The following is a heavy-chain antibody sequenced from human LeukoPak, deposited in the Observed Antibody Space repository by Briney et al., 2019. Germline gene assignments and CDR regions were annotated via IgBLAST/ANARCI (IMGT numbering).Heavy chain of an antibody. CDR3: ARVPYCSGGSCYSWFDP. CDR2: IYTSGST. V-gene: IGHV4-61*02. J-gene: IGHJ5*02. CDR1: GGSISSGSYY. D-gene: IGHD2-15*01. Sequence: SETLSLTCTVSGGSISSGSYYWSWIPQPAGKVLEWIGRIYTSGSTNNNHSLKSRVTISVDTSKNQFSLKLSSVTAADTAVYYCARVPYCSGGSCYSWFDPWGQGTLVTVSS.